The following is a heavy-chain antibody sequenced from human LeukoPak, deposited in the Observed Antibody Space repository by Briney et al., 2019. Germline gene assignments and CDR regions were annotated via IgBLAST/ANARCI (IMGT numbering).Heavy chain of an antibody. CDR3: ARVDQLWSPNFDY. D-gene: IGHD5-18*01. J-gene: IGHJ4*02. CDR1: GYTFISYT. Sequence: ASVKVSCKASGYTFISYTMNWVRQAPGRGLEWMGWINTNTGNPTYAQGFTGRFVFSLDTSVNTAYLQISSLKAEDTAVYYCARVDQLWSPNFDYWGQGTLVTVSS. CDR2: INTNTGNP. V-gene: IGHV7-4-1*02.